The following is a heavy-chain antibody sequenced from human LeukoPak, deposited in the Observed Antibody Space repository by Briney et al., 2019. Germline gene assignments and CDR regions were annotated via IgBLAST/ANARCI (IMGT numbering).Heavy chain of an antibody. CDR2: IYNSGST. CDR3: ARDDYGVFDAFDV. CDR1: GGSISSHY. Sequence: PSETLSLTCTVSGGSISSHYWSWIRQPPGKGLEWIGYIYNSGSTNYNPSLKSRVTISLDTSKNQFSLPLTSVTAADTAVYFCARDDYGVFDAFDVWGQGTVVTVSS. J-gene: IGHJ3*01. D-gene: IGHD3-16*01. V-gene: IGHV4-59*08.